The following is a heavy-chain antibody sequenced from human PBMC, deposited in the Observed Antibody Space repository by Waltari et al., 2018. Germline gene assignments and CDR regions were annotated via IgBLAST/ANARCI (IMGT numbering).Heavy chain of an antibody. J-gene: IGHJ4*02. CDR3: ARISGFYYDRGSLTFLH. CDR1: GFTFSDYV. V-gene: IGHV3-30*02. CDR2: MRSDGISK. Sequence: QIQLVESGGGVVQPGGSLRLSCVASGFTFSDYVFPWVRQAPGKGLEWVAFMRSDGISKFYADSLKGRFTISRDDSKSTLYLQLNSLSAEDTAVYYCARISGFYYDRGSLTFLHWGRGTLLTVSS. D-gene: IGHD3-16*01.